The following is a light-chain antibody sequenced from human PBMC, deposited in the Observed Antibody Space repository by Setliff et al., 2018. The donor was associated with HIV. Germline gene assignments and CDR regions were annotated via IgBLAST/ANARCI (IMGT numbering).Light chain of an antibody. CDR2: RSN. J-gene: IGLJ1*01. V-gene: IGLV1-47*01. Sequence: QSALTQPPSASGTPGQRVPVSCSGRSSNIGRNYVYWYQQLPGTAPKLLISRSNQRPSGVPDRFSGSKSGTSASLAISGLRSEDEADYYCAAWDDSLSGYVFGTGTRSPS. CDR1: SSNIGRNY. CDR3: AAWDDSLSGYV.